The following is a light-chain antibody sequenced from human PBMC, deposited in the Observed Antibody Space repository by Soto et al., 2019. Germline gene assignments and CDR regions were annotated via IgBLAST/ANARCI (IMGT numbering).Light chain of an antibody. CDR1: KSINNL. CDR2: AAS. CDR3: QQSYTTPRT. Sequence: DTQMTQSPSSLSASVGDRVTITCRASKSINNLLNWYHQKPGKAPKLLIYAASSLQSGVPSRFSGSGSGTDFTLTISSLQPEDFATYYCQQSYTTPRTFGQGTKLEIK. J-gene: IGKJ2*02. V-gene: IGKV1-39*01.